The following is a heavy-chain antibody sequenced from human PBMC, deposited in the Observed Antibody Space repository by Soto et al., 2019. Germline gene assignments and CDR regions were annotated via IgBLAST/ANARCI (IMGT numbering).Heavy chain of an antibody. CDR2: INAGNGNT. CDR3: ARGYYDFWSGRGYWFDP. D-gene: IGHD3-3*01. CDR1: GYTFTSYA. J-gene: IGHJ5*02. V-gene: IGHV1-3*01. Sequence: GASVKVSCKASGYTFTSYAMHWVRQAPGQRLEWMGWINAGNGNTKYSQKFQGRVTITRDTSASTAYMELSSLRSEDTAVYYCARGYYDFWSGRGYWFDPWGQGTLVTVSS.